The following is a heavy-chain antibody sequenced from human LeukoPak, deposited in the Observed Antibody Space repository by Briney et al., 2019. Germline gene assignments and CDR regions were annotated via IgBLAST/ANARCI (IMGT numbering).Heavy chain of an antibody. CDR2: ISGSGGST. CDR1: GFTFSSYA. J-gene: IGHJ4*02. CDR3: AKDHEGNYYDSSGYFY. Sequence: GGPLRLSCAASGFTFSSYAMSWVRQAPGKGLEWVSAISGSGGSTYYADSVKGRFTISRDNSKNTLYLQMNSLRAEDTAVYYCAKDHEGNYYDSSGYFYWGQGTLVTVSS. V-gene: IGHV3-23*01. D-gene: IGHD3-22*01.